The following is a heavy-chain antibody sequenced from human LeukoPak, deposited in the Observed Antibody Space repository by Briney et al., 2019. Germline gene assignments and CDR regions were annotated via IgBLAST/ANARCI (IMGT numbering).Heavy chain of an antibody. CDR2: IYYSGST. CDR3: ASLGSYTEYFQH. V-gene: IGHV4-59*01. J-gene: IGHJ1*01. D-gene: IGHD1-26*01. CDR1: GGSISSYY. Sequence: SETLSLTCTVSGGSISSYYWSWIRQPPGKGLEWIGYIYYSGSTNYNPSLKSRVTISVDTSKNQFSLKLSSVTAADTAVYYCASLGSYTEYFQHWGQGTLVSVSS.